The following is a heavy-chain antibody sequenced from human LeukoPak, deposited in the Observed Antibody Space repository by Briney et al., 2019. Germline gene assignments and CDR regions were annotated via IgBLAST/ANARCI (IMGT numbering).Heavy chain of an antibody. CDR3: AREGSYLNTGASYYLHWFDP. CDR1: GFSFSRYW. D-gene: IGHD2-8*02. J-gene: IGHJ5*02. Sequence: HSGGSLRLSCAASGFSFSRYWMHWVRQAPGKGLVWVSYIDTEGSTTSYADSVKGRFTISRDNAKNTLYLQMNSLRAEDTAIYYCAREGSYLNTGASYYLHWFDPWGQGTLVTVSS. CDR2: IDTEGSTT. V-gene: IGHV3-74*01.